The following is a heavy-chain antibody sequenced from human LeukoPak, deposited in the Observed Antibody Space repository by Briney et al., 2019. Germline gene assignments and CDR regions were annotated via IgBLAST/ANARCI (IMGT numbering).Heavy chain of an antibody. Sequence: SETLSLTCTVSGGSITSSDYYWSWIRQPPGKGLEWIGYIYYSGSTYYNPSLKSRVAISLDPSKNQFSLELSSVTAADTAVYYCARVSRTRYCRGGSCYSGVDAFDIWGQGTVVTVSS. CDR2: IYYSGST. D-gene: IGHD2-15*01. J-gene: IGHJ3*02. V-gene: IGHV4-30-4*01. CDR1: GGSITSSDYY. CDR3: ARVSRTRYCRGGSCYSGVDAFDI.